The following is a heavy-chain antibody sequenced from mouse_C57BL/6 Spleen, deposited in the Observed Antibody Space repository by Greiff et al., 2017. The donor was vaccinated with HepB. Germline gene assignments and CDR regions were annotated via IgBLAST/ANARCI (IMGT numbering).Heavy chain of an antibody. CDR1: GYTFTDYY. V-gene: IGHV1-76*01. CDR3: AREGGITRMMDY. CDR2: IYPGSGNT. Sequence: VQLQQSGAELVRPGASVKLSCKASGYTFTDYYINWVKQRPGQGLEWIARIYPGSGNTYYNEKFKGKATLTAEKSSSTAYMQLSSLTSEDSAVYFCAREGGITRMMDYWGQGTSVTVSS. J-gene: IGHJ4*01. D-gene: IGHD2-4*01.